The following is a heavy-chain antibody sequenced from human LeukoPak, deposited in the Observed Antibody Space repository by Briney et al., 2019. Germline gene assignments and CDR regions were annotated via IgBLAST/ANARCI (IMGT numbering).Heavy chain of an antibody. D-gene: IGHD3-22*01. CDR3: ARLSPGGYYYDSSGYYRYFDY. CDR2: IYHSGST. CDR1: GGSISSGGYS. V-gene: IGHV4-30-2*01. J-gene: IGHJ4*02. Sequence: SETLSLTCAVSGGSISSGGYSWSWIRQPPGKGLEWIGYIYHSGSTYYNPSLKSRVTISVDTSKNQFSLKLSSVTAADTAVYYCARLSPGGYYYDSSGYYRYFDYWGQGTLVTVSS.